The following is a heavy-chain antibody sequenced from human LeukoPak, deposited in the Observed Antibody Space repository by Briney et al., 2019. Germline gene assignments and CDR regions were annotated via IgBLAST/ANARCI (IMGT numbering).Heavy chain of an antibody. CDR1: GFTFSSYA. V-gene: IGHV3-23*01. J-gene: IGHJ2*01. Sequence: GGSLRLSCAASGFTFSSYAMSWVRQAPGKGLEWVSAISGSGGSTYYADSVKGRFTISRDNSKNTLYLQMNSLRAEDTAVYYCAKGRGRIAAAGTWYFDLWGRGTLVTVSS. CDR2: ISGSGGST. CDR3: AKGRGRIAAAGTWYFDL. D-gene: IGHD6-13*01.